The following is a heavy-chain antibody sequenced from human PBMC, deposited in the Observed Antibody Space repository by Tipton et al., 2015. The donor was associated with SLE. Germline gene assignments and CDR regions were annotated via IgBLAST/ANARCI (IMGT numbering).Heavy chain of an antibody. CDR3: AGVPGRWLQWDAFDI. CDR1: GGSISSYY. J-gene: IGHJ3*02. Sequence: TLSLTCTVSGGSISSYYWSWIRQPAGKGLEWIGRIYTSGSTNYNHPPKSRVTMSVDTSKNQFSLKLTSVTAAATAVYYCAGVPGRWLQWDAFDIWGQGTMVTVSS. V-gene: IGHV4-4*07. CDR2: IYTSGST. D-gene: IGHD5-24*01.